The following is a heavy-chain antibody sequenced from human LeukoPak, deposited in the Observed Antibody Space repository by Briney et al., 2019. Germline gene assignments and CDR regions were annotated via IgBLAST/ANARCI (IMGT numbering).Heavy chain of an antibody. CDR2: ISWNSGSI. J-gene: IGHJ4*02. V-gene: IGHV3-9*01. D-gene: IGHD6-13*01. CDR3: AKDRGLSIAAAGNFDY. CDR1: GFTFDDYA. Sequence: PGRSLRLSCAASGFTFDDYAMHWVRQAPGKGLEWVSGISWNSGSIGYADSVKGRFTISRDNAKNSLYLQMNSLRAEDTALYYCAKDRGLSIAAAGNFDYWGQGTLVTVSS.